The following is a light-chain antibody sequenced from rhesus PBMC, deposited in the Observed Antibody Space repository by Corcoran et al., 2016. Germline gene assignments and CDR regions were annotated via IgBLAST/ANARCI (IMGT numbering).Light chain of an antibody. CDR3: SSYAGSDTYI. CDR2: DVT. Sequence: QSALTQPPSVSKSLGQSVTISCTGTSSDIGYYDGVSWYQQHSGTAPTLLIYDVTERPSGVSDRFSGSKSGSAAFLTISGLQAEDEADYFCSSYAGSDTYIFGGGTRLTVL. CDR1: SSDIGYYDG. J-gene: IGLJ1*01. V-gene: IGLV2-32*02.